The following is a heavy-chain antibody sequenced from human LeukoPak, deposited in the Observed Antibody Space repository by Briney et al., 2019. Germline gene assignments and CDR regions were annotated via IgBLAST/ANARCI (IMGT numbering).Heavy chain of an antibody. V-gene: IGHV4-61*01. D-gene: IGHD5-24*01. CDR3: ATLRGSKMGTIDY. Sequence: SETLSLTCTVSGGSISTDRYNWGWIRQPPGKGLEWIGYIYYSGSTNYNPSLKSRVTISVDTSNNQFSLKLSSVTSADTAVYYCATLRGSKMGTIDYWGQGTLVTVSS. CDR1: GGSISTDRYN. J-gene: IGHJ4*02. CDR2: IYYSGST.